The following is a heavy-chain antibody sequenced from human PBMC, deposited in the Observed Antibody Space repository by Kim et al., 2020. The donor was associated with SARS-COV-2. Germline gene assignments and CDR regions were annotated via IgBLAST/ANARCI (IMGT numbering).Heavy chain of an antibody. V-gene: IGHV4-59*01. D-gene: IGHD2-2*02. CDR2: IFYTGST. J-gene: IGHJ4*02. CDR3: ARGSSGYRATLDY. CDR1: GGSISSYY. Sequence: SETLSLTCTVSGGSISSYYWSWIRQPPGKGPEWIGYIFYTGSTTYNPSFKSRVTISVDASKNQFSLKLSSLTAADTAVYYCARGSSGYRATLDYWGQGTLVTVSS.